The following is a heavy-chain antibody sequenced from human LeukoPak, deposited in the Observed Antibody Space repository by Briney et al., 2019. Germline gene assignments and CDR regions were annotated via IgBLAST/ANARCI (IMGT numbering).Heavy chain of an antibody. V-gene: IGHV3-7*01. CDR2: IKPDGSEK. D-gene: IGHD3-10*01. Sequence: GFPRLSCEASEFTVSNYWMNWVRQAPGKGLEWVASIKPDGSEKYYVDSVRGRFTISRDNAKNSLYLQMSSLRAEDTAVYYCLAGGGYWGQGTLATVSS. CDR3: LAGGGY. CDR1: EFTVSNYW. J-gene: IGHJ4*02.